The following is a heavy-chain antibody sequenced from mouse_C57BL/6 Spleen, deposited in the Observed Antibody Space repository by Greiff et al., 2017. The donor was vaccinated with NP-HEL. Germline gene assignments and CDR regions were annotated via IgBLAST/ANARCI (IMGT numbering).Heavy chain of an antibody. J-gene: IGHJ4*01. CDR3: ARLLPDAMDY. CDR2: IYPSDSET. CDR1: GYTFTSYW. Sequence: VQLQQPGAELVRPGYSVKLSCKASGYTFTSYWMDWVKQRPGQGLEWIGNIYPSDSETHYNQKFKDKATLTVDKSSSTAYMQLSSLTSEDSAVYYCARLLPDAMDYWGQGTSVTVSS. D-gene: IGHD2-1*01. V-gene: IGHV1-61*01.